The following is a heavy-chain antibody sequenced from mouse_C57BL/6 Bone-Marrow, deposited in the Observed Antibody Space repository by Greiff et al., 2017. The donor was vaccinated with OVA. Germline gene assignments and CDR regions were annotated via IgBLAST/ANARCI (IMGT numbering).Heavy chain of an antibody. CDR3: ARPFIVYDFYYYAMDY. D-gene: IGHD2-12*01. CDR2: ISNGGGST. V-gene: IGHV5-12*01. Sequence: EVQGVESGGGLVQPGGSLKLSCAASGFTFSDYYMYWVRQTPEKRLEWVAYISNGGGSTYYPDTVKGRFTISRDNAKNTLYLQMSRLKSEDTAMYYCARPFIVYDFYYYAMDYWGQGTSVTVSS. CDR1: GFTFSDYY. J-gene: IGHJ4*01.